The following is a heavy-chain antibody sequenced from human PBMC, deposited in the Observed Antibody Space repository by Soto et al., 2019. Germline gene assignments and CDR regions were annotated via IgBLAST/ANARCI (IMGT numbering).Heavy chain of an antibody. CDR2: ISAYNGNT. CDR1: GYTFTSYG. D-gene: IGHD4-17*01. Sequence: ASVKVSCKASGYTFTSYGISWVRQAPGQGLEWMGWISAYNGNTNYAQKLQGRVTMTTDTSTSTACMELRSLRSDDTAVYYCARSPMTTVTNYWFDPWGQGTLVTVSS. J-gene: IGHJ5*02. CDR3: ARSPMTTVTNYWFDP. V-gene: IGHV1-18*01.